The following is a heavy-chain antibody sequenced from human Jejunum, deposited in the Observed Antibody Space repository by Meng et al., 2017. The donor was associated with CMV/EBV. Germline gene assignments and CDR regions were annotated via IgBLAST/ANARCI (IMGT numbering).Heavy chain of an antibody. CDR3: AKGGSSSWNSEVDY. J-gene: IGHJ4*02. Sequence: GFTFRSYDMTWVRQAPGKGLEGVSAFSGIGGRTNYADSVKGRFTIFRDNSKNTMYLQMDSLRAEDTAIYYCAKGGSSSWNSEVDYWGQGTLVTVSS. V-gene: IGHV3-23*01. CDR1: GFTFRSYD. CDR2: FSGIGGRT. D-gene: IGHD6-13*01.